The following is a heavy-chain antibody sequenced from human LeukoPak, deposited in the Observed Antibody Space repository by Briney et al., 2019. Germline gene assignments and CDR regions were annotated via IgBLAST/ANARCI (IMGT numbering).Heavy chain of an antibody. CDR2: INAGNGNT. J-gene: IGHJ4*02. CDR1: GYTFTSYA. V-gene: IGHV1-3*01. D-gene: IGHD3-3*01. CDR3: ATDRGWRTSGYYLYYFEY. Sequence: EASVTVSCKASGYTFTSYAMHWVRQAPGQRLEWMGWINAGNGNTKYSQKFQGRVTITRDTSASTAYMELSSLRSEDTAVYYCATDRGWRTSGYYLYYFEYWGQGTLVTFSS.